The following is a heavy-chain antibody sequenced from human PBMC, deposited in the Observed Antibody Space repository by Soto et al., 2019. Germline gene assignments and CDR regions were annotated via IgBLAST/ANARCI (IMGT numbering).Heavy chain of an antibody. CDR3: ATITMMT. Sequence: ESGGGLVKPGGSLRLSCAASGFTFSDYYMSWIRQAPGKGLEWLSYISGSSDNTNYADSVKGRFTISRDNAKKSLYLEMNSLRAEDTAVYYCATITMMTWGRGTLVTVSS. D-gene: IGHD3-22*01. CDR2: ISGSSDNT. V-gene: IGHV3-11*06. J-gene: IGHJ5*02. CDR1: GFTFSDYY.